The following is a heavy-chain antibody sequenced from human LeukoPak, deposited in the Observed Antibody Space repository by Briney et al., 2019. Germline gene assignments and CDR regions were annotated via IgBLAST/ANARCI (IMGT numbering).Heavy chain of an antibody. CDR2: INHSGST. CDR3: ARGILRVAARLGY. V-gene: IGHV4-34*01. D-gene: IGHD6-6*01. J-gene: IGHJ4*02. CDR1: GGCFSGYY. Sequence: SETLSLTCAVYGGCFSGYYWSWIRQPPGKRLEWIGEINHSGSTNSNPSLKGRVTISVDTSKNQFSLKLSSVTAADTAVYYCARGILRVAARLGYWGQGTLVTVSS.